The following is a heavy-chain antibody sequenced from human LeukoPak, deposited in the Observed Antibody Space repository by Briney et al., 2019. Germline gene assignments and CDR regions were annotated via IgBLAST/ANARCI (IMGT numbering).Heavy chain of an antibody. J-gene: IGHJ3*02. CDR1: GYTFTSYY. D-gene: IGHD3/OR15-3a*01. CDR3: ASGFPDFWGSNTPFHM. CDR2: INPSGGST. Sequence: ASVKVSCKASGYTFTSYYMHWVRQAPGQGLEWMGIINPSGGSTSYAQKFQGRVTMTRDTSTSTVYMELSSLRSEDTAVYYCASGFPDFWGSNTPFHMWGQGTLVTVSS. V-gene: IGHV1-46*01.